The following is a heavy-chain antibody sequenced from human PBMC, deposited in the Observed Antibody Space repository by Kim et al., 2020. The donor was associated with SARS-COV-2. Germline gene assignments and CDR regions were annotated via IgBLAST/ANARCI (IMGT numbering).Heavy chain of an antibody. D-gene: IGHD3-10*01. V-gene: IGHV3-21*01. Sequence: GGSLRLSCAASGFTFNTYTMDWVRQAPGKGLEWVSSITVSSTHIYYADSVKGRFTISRDNARNSVYLQMNSLRVDDTAVYYCARGWFGQLGDYWGQGTRVTVSS. CDR2: ITVSSTHI. J-gene: IGHJ4*02. CDR3: ARGWFGQLGDY. CDR1: GFTFNTYT.